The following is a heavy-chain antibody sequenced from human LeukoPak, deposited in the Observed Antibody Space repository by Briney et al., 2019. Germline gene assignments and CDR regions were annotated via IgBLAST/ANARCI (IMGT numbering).Heavy chain of an antibody. CDR2: IYYSGST. J-gene: IGHJ4*02. V-gene: IGHV4-39*07. D-gene: IGHD6-19*01. CDR3: ARVRRGVAGTCFDY. Sequence: SETLSLTCTVSGGSISSSSYYWGWIRQPPGKGLEWIGSIYYSGSTYYNPSLKSRVTISVDTSKNQFSLKLSSVTAADTAVYYCARVRRGVAGTCFDYWGQGTLVTVSS. CDR1: GGSISSSSYY.